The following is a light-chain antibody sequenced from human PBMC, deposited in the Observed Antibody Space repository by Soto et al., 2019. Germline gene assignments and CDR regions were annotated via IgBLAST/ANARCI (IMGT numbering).Light chain of an antibody. Sequence: EIVLTQSPATLSVSPGERATLSCGASQTVSSSYLAWYQQKPGQAPRLVIYDIFTRATGVPTRISGSGSGTEFTLTISSLQSEDFAVYYCQQYNSWPLTFGGGTKVDIK. CDR2: DIF. CDR3: QQYNSWPLT. J-gene: IGKJ4*01. V-gene: IGKV3D-15*01. CDR1: QTVSSSY.